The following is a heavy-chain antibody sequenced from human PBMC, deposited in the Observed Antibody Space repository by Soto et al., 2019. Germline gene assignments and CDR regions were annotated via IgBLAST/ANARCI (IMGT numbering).Heavy chain of an antibody. CDR1: GFTFSDHA. V-gene: IGHV3-23*01. J-gene: IGHJ6*02. CDR3: ANLPSYDSSGYYYYYYYGMDV. D-gene: IGHD3-22*01. Sequence: GGSLRLSCTASGFTFSDHAMTWVRQAPGKGLEWVSSISGTSDYISYADSVKGRFTISRDNSKNTLYLQMNSLRAEDTAVYYCANLPSYDSSGYYYYYYYGMDVWGQGTTVTVSS. CDR2: ISGTSDYI.